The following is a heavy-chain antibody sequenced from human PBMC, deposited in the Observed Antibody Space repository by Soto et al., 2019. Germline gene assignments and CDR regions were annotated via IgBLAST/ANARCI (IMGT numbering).Heavy chain of an antibody. V-gene: IGHV3-23*04. J-gene: IGHJ4*02. CDR2: ISGSGGST. CDR1: GFTFSSYA. Sequence: EVQLVESGGGLVQPGGSLRLSCAASGFTFSSYAMSWVRQAPGKGLEWVSAISGSGGSTYYADSVKGRFTISRDNSKNTLYLQMNSLRAEDTAVYYCAKNDYVWGSYRYPFDYWGQGTLVTVSS. D-gene: IGHD3-16*02. CDR3: AKNDYVWGSYRYPFDY.